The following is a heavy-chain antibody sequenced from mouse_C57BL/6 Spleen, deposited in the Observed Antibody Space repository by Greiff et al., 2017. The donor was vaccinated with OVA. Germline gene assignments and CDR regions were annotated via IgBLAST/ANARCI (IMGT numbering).Heavy chain of an antibody. CDR1: GFTFSSYA. J-gene: IGHJ4*01. Sequence: EVMLVESGGGLVKPGGSLKLSCAASGFTFSSYAMSWVRQTPEKRLEWVATISDGGSYTYYPDNVKGRFTISRDNAKNNLYLQMSHLKSEDTAMYYCARDPLYYGSPYYAMDYWGQGTSVTVSS. CDR3: ARDPLYYGSPYYAMDY. D-gene: IGHD1-1*01. CDR2: ISDGGSYT. V-gene: IGHV5-4*01.